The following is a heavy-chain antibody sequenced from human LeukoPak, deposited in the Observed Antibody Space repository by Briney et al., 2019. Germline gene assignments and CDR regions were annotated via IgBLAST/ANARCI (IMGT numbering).Heavy chain of an antibody. CDR3: VVVVEPPDSDGFDV. V-gene: IGHV3-74*01. D-gene: IGHD1-14*01. J-gene: IGHJ3*01. CDR2: LNTDGSRT. CDR1: GFTLSTYW. Sequence: GGSLRLSCAASGFTLSTYWMHWVRQAPGRGLVWVSRLNTDGSRTDYADSVKGRFTVSRDNAKNTLSLQMNSLTIEDTAVYYCVVVVEPPDSDGFDVWGQGTMITVSS.